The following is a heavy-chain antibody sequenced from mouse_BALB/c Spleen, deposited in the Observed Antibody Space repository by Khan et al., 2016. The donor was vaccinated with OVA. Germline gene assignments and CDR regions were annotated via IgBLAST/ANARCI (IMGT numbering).Heavy chain of an antibody. CDR3: ARLLINFDY. Sequence: QVQLQQSGAELVNPGASVNLSCKASGYTLTSYWMHWVKQRPGQGLEWIGEINPSNGRTNYNEKFKSKATLNVDTSSSTAYMQLSTPTAEYSAVYYCARLLINFDYWGQGTTLTFSS. V-gene: IGHV1S81*02. CDR2: INPSNGRT. J-gene: IGHJ2*01. D-gene: IGHD2-1*01. CDR1: GYTLTSYW.